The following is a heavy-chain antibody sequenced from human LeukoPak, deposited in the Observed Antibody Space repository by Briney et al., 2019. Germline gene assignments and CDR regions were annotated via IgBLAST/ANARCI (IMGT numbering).Heavy chain of an antibody. CDR2: ISSSGSTK. CDR3: ARRYCSSTSCTLDY. Sequence: GGSLRLSCAASGFTLSSYEMNWVRQAPGKGLERVSYISSSGSTKYYADSVKGRFTISRDNAENSLYLQMNSLRAEDTAVYYCARRYCSSTSCTLDYWGQGTLVTVSS. CDR1: GFTLSSYE. D-gene: IGHD2-2*01. V-gene: IGHV3-48*03. J-gene: IGHJ4*02.